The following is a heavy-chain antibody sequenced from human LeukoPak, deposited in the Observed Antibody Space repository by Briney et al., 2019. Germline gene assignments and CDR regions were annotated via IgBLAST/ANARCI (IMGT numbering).Heavy chain of an antibody. CDR2: ISGSGGGT. CDR3: AKHYGSGTYYNYLDY. Sequence: PGGSLRLSCAASGFTFSTFAMSWVRQAPGKGLEWVSAISGSGGGTYYADSVKGRLTISRDNSKNTLYLQMSSLRAEDTAVYYCAKHYGSGTYYNYLDYWGQGTLVTVSS. J-gene: IGHJ4*02. D-gene: IGHD3-10*01. CDR1: GFTFSTFA. V-gene: IGHV3-23*01.